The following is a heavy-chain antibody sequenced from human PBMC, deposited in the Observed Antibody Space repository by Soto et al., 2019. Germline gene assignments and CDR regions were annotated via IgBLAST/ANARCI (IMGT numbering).Heavy chain of an antibody. CDR2: ITGSGGST. Sequence: PGGSLRLSCAASGFTFSSYAMSWVRQAPGKGLEWVSVITGSGGSTYYADSVKGRFTISRDNSKNTLYLQMNSLRAEDTAVYYCTKRFAVTGRTFYFDFWGQGTLVTVSS. J-gene: IGHJ4*02. V-gene: IGHV3-23*01. D-gene: IGHD6-19*01. CDR1: GFTFSSYA. CDR3: TKRFAVTGRTFYFDF.